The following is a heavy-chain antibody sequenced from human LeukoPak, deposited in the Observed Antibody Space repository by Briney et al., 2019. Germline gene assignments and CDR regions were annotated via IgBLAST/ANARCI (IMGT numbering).Heavy chain of an antibody. CDR3: AAATKNNWFDP. Sequence: ASVKVSCKASGYTFTSYDINWVRQATGQGLEWMGWMNPNSGNTGYAQKFQGRVTMTRDTSISTAYMELSRLRSDDTAVYYCAAATKNNWFDPWGQGTLVTVSS. CDR1: GYTFTSYD. J-gene: IGHJ5*02. CDR2: MNPNSGNT. V-gene: IGHV1-8*01. D-gene: IGHD1-1*01.